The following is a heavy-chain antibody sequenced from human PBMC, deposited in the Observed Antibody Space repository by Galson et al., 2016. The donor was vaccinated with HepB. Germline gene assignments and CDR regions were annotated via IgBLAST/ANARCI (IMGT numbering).Heavy chain of an antibody. CDR1: GFTSSSSA. V-gene: IGHV1-58*02. CDR2: IVVGSGNA. J-gene: IGHJ4*02. D-gene: IGHD2-2*01. CDR3: AAALSSCTSTFCYGPLSY. Sequence: CKISGFTSSSSAIQWVRQARGQRLAWIGWIVVGSGNADYAEKFPQRATITRDRSTNTAHKVLTCLTIENPAVDYCAAALSSCTSTFCYGPLSYWGQGTLVTVSS.